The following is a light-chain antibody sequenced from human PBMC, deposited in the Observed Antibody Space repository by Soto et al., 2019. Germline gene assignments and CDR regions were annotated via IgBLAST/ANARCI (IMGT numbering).Light chain of an antibody. J-gene: IGKJ1*01. CDR1: QSINNW. V-gene: IGKV1-5*03. CDR2: EAS. CDR3: QQYNSYWT. Sequence: DIQMTQSPSTLSASVGDRVTITCRASQSINNWLAWHQQKAGKAPKLLIYEASGLESGVPSRFSGSGSGTGFTLTISSLQPDDFATYYCQQYNSYWTFGQGTKVDIK.